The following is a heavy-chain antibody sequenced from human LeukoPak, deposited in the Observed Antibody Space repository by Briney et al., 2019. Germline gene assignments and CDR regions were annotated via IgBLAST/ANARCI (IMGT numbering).Heavy chain of an antibody. CDR1: GYSISRGYY. CDR2: IYQSGTT. D-gene: IGHD2-15*01. V-gene: IGHV4-38-2*01. CDR3: ARTGRYCSGGSCYSDFDY. Sequence: SETLSLTCAVSGYSISRGYYWGWIRQPPGKGLEWIASIYQSGTTYYNPSLKSRVTISIDTSTNQFPLELSSVTAADTAVYYCARTGRYCSGGSCYSDFDYWGQGTLVTVSS. J-gene: IGHJ4*02.